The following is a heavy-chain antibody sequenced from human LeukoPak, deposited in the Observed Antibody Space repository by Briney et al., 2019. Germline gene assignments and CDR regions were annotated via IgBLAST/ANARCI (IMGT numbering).Heavy chain of an antibody. J-gene: IGHJ4*02. Sequence: SQTLSLTCTVSGGSISSGGYYWSWIRQPPGKGLEWIGYIYHSGSTYYNPSLKSRVTISVDRSKNQFSLKLSSVTAADTAVYYCASISKEISMSNRVPFDYWGQGTLVTVSS. CDR1: GGSISSGGYY. V-gene: IGHV4-30-2*01. CDR2: IYHSGST. CDR3: ASISKEISMSNRVPFDY. D-gene: IGHD2/OR15-2a*01.